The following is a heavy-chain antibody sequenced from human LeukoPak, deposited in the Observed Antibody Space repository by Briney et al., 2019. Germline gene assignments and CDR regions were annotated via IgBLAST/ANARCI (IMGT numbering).Heavy chain of an antibody. CDR1: GFSFDDFV. D-gene: IGHD3-9*01. Sequence: PGGSLRLSCAASGFSFDDFVMHWVRQAPGKGLEWVSGINWNSAIIGYADSVKGRFTISRDNAKNSLYLQMNSLRAEDTAVYYCARDRDQFRYFDWSLDYWGQGTLVTVSS. V-gene: IGHV3-9*01. CDR3: ARDRDQFRYFDWSLDY. CDR2: INWNSAII. J-gene: IGHJ4*02.